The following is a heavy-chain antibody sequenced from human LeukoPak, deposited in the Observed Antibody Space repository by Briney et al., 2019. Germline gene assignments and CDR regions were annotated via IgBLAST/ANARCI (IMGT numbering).Heavy chain of an antibody. J-gene: IGHJ3*02. V-gene: IGHV4-61*01. CDR1: GGLISSGSYY. CDR3: AVITSRDAFDI. D-gene: IGHD3-16*02. Sequence: SETLSLTCTVAGGLISSGSYYWSWIRQPPEKGLEWIGYIYYSGSTNYNPSLKSRVTISVDTSKNQFSLKLSSVTAADTAVYYCAVITSRDAFDIWGQGTMVTVSS. CDR2: IYYSGST.